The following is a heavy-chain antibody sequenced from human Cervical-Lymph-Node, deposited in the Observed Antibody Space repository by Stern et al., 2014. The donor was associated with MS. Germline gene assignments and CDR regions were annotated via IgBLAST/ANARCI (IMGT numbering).Heavy chain of an antibody. CDR1: GFTFSYYA. CDR2: ISYDGSNK. CDR3: AREMIAAAGTIPFDY. D-gene: IGHD6-13*01. V-gene: IGHV3-30*01. Sequence: VQLVESGGGVVQPGRSLRPSCAASGFTFSYYAMHWVRQAPGKGLEWVAVISYDGSNKYYADSVKGRFTISRDNSKNTLYLQMNSLRAEDTAVYYCAREMIAAAGTIPFDYWGQGTLVTVSS. J-gene: IGHJ4*02.